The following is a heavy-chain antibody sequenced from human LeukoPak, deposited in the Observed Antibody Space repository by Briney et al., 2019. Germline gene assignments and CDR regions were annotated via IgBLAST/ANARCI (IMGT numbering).Heavy chain of an antibody. V-gene: IGHV3-23*01. CDR3: ARGGDYGVKIDY. CDR1: GFTFHNAW. J-gene: IGHJ4*02. CDR2: ISASGGNT. Sequence: PGGSLRLSCAASGFTFHNAWLSWIRQAPGKGLEWFSSISASGGNTYYADSVKGRFTISRDNSKNTLYLQMNSLRAEDTAIYYCARGGDYGVKIDYWGQGTLVTVSS. D-gene: IGHD4-17*01.